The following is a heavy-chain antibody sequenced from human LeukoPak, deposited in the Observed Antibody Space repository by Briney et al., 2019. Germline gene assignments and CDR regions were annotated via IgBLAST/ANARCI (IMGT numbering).Heavy chain of an antibody. CDR1: GFTFSSHG. V-gene: IGHV3-33*01. D-gene: IGHD6-13*01. CDR2: IWNDGGNT. J-gene: IGHJ4*02. CDR3: ARDRGSRWFGPIDY. Sequence: PGGSLRLSCAASGFTFSSHGMHWVRQAPGKGLEWVAVIWNDGGNTYHADSVKGRFTISRDNSKNTLYLHMNSLRAEDTAVYYCARDRGSRWFGPIDYWGQGSLVTVSS.